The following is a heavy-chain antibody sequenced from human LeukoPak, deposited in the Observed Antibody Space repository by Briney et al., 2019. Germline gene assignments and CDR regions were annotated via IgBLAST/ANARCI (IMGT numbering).Heavy chain of an antibody. V-gene: IGHV3-9*01. CDR1: GFTLDDYV. Sequence: PGRSPRLTCAASGFTLDDYVMHWVRQAPGKGLEWVSGISWNSGSIGYADSVKGRFTISRDNAKNSLYLQMNSLRAEDTALYYCAKDGDFWSGYVTPYYFDYWGQGTLVTVSS. CDR2: ISWNSGSI. J-gene: IGHJ4*02. CDR3: AKDGDFWSGYVTPYYFDY. D-gene: IGHD3-3*01.